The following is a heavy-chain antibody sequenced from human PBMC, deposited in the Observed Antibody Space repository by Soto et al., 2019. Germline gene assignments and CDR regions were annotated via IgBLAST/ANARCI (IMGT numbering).Heavy chain of an antibody. V-gene: IGHV3-30-3*01. CDR3: ARDTLIPHIVVVVAAPDY. CDR1: GFTFNSYA. D-gene: IGHD2-15*01. J-gene: IGHJ4*02. CDR2: ISYDGSNK. Sequence: GGSLRLSCAASGFTFNSYAMHWVRQAPGKGLEWVAVISYDGSNKYYADSVKGRFTISRDNSKNTLYLQMNSLRAEDTAVYYCARDTLIPHIVVVVAAPDYWGQGTLVTVSS.